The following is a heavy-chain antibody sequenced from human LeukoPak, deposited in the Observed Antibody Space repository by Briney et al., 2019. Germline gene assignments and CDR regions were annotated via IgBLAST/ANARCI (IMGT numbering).Heavy chain of an antibody. CDR1: GYTFTAYY. J-gene: IGHJ4*02. CDR3: ARGHYYSDTNSPLHY. Sequence: ASVKVSCKASGYTFTAYYMHWVRQAPGQRLEWLGWINPNSGATNYAQKFQGRVTMTRDTSITTAYMDMSSLRSDDTAVYYCARGHYYSDTNSPLHYWGQGTLVTVSS. D-gene: IGHD3-22*01. CDR2: INPNSGAT. V-gene: IGHV1-2*02.